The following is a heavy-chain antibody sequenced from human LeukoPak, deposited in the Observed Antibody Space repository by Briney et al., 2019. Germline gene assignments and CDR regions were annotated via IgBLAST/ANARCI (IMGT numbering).Heavy chain of an antibody. CDR3: TRSGYRHPYHFES. J-gene: IGHJ4*02. V-gene: IGHV3-53*01. D-gene: IGHD3-22*01. Sequence: GGSLRLSCAVSGFSVRTNFMNWVRQAPGKGLEWVSVIYTGGGTDHADSVKGRFTISRDNSKNTLSLQMDSLRADDTAIYYCTRSGYRHPYHFESWGQGTLVIVSS. CDR2: IYTGGGT. CDR1: GFSVRTNF.